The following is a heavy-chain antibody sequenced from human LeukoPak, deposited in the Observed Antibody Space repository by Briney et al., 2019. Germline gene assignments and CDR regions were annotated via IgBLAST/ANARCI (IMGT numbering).Heavy chain of an antibody. CDR2: INPNSGGT. CDR1: GYTFTGYY. CDR3: ARDYSNYGFDY. D-gene: IGHD4-11*01. Sequence: ASVKVSCKASGYTFTGYYMHWVRQAPGQGLEWMGRINPNSGGTNYAQKFQGRVTMTRYTSISTAYMELSRLRSDDTAVYYCARDYSNYGFDYWGQGTLVTVSS. J-gene: IGHJ4*02. V-gene: IGHV1-2*06.